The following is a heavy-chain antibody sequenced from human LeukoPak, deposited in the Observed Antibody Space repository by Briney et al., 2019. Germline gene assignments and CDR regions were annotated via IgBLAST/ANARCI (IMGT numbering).Heavy chain of an antibody. CDR1: GFTFSSYS. Sequence: GGSLRLSCAASGFTFSSYSMNWVRQAPGKGLEWVSSISSSSSYIYYADSVKGRFTISRDDAKNSLYLQMNSLRAEDTAVYYCARDFNRATPGGYWGQGTLVTVSS. V-gene: IGHV3-21*04. CDR2: ISSSSSYI. J-gene: IGHJ4*02. D-gene: IGHD1-14*01. CDR3: ARDFNRATPGGY.